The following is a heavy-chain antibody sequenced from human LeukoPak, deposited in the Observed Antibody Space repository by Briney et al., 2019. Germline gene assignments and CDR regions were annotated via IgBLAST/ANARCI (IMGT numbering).Heavy chain of an antibody. CDR2: INHSGST. J-gene: IGHJ4*02. Sequence: PSETLSLTCAVFGGSFSDYYWTWIRQPPGKGLEWIGEINHSGSTNYNPSLNSRVTISVDTSKNQFSLKLNSVTAADTAIYYCARGGRGWIRSPDYWGQGGLVTVSS. D-gene: IGHD5-12*01. CDR1: GGSFSDYY. CDR3: ARGGRGWIRSPDY. V-gene: IGHV4-34*01.